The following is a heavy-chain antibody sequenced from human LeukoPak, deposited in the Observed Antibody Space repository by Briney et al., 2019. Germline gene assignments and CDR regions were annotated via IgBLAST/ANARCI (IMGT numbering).Heavy chain of an antibody. V-gene: IGHV3-23*01. CDR1: GFTFSSYA. CDR2: ISGSGGST. J-gene: IGHJ6*02. CDR3: AKGSQPVPPSGYRMDV. Sequence: GGSLRLSCAASGFTFSSYAMSWVRQAPGKGLEWVSAISGSGGSTYYADSVKGRFTISRDNSKNTLYLQMNSLRAEDTAVYYCAKGSQPVPPSGYRMDVWGQGTTVTVSS. D-gene: IGHD1-1*01.